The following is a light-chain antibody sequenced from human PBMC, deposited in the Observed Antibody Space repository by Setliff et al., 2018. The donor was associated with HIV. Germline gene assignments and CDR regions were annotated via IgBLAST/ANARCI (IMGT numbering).Light chain of an antibody. CDR3: SSHTSSSTYDG. CDR2: DVG. Sequence: QSALTQPASVSGSPGQSITISCTGTSSDIGGYNYVSWYQQHPGKAPKLMIYDVGNRPSGVSTRFSGSKSGNTASLTISGLQAEDEADYYCSSHTSSSTYDGLGTGTKVTVL. V-gene: IGLV2-14*03. CDR1: SSDIGGYNY. J-gene: IGLJ1*01.